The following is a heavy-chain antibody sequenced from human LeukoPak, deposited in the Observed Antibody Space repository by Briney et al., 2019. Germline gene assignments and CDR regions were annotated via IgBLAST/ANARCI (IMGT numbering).Heavy chain of an antibody. J-gene: IGHJ4*02. CDR2: IYHSGST. Sequence: PSQTLSLTCAVSGGSISSGGYSWSWIRQPPGKGLEWIGYIYHSGSTYYNPSLKSRVTISVDRSKNQFSLKLSSVTAADTAVYYCARVRGRFLETDPFDYWGQGTLVTVSS. CDR3: ARVRGRFLETDPFDY. CDR1: GGSISSGGYS. V-gene: IGHV4-30-2*01. D-gene: IGHD3-3*01.